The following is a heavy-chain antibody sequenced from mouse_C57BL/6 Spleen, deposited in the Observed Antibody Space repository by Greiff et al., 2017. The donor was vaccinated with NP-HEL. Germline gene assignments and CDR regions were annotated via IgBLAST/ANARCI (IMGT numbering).Heavy chain of an antibody. V-gene: IGHV7-3*01. CDR2: IRNKANGYTT. D-gene: IGHD3-3*01. J-gene: IGHJ2*01. CDR1: GFTFTDYY. Sequence: EVKLVESGGGLVQPGGSLSLSCAASGFTFTDYYMSWVRQPPGKALEWLGFIRNKANGYTTEYSASVKGRFTISRDNSQSILYLQMNALRAEDSATYYCARYGGDVPAFDYWGQGTTLTVSS. CDR3: ARYGGDVPAFDY.